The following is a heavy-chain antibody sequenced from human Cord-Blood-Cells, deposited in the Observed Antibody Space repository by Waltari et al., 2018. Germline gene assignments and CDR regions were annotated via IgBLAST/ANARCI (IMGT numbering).Heavy chain of an antibody. CDR2: FDPEDGET. CDR1: GYPLTELS. Sequence: QVQLVQSGAEVKKPGASGKVSCQVSGYPLTELSMHWVRQAPGKGLEWMGGFDPEDGETIYAQKFQGRVTMTEDTSTDTAYMELSSLRSEDTAVYYCATVKWELLPLWYFDLWGRGTLVTVSS. D-gene: IGHD1-26*01. CDR3: ATVKWELLPLWYFDL. V-gene: IGHV1-24*01. J-gene: IGHJ2*01.